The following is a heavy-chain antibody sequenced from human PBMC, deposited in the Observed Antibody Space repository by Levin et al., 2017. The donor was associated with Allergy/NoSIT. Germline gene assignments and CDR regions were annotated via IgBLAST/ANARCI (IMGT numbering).Heavy chain of an antibody. Sequence: SGPTLVKPTQTLTLTCTFSGFSLTTSGVGVGWIRQPPGKALEWLALFYWDDDKRYSPSLESRLTITKDTSKNQVVLTMTNMDPVDTATYYFAHSRRYTPRRYYFDYWGQGTLVTVSS. D-gene: IGHD3-9*01. CDR3: AHSRRYTPRRYYFDY. J-gene: IGHJ4*02. CDR1: GFSLTTSGVG. V-gene: IGHV2-5*02. CDR2: FYWDDDK.